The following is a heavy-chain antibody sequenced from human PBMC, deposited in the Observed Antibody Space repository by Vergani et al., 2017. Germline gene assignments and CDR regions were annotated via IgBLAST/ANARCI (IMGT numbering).Heavy chain of an antibody. CDR2: IYYSGST. J-gene: IGHJ6*02. V-gene: IGHV4-39*01. CDR3: ARYGDYDGMDV. CDR1: GGSVSSGSYY. D-gene: IGHD4-17*01. Sequence: QVQLQESGPGLVKPSETLSLTCTVSGGSVSSGSYYWGWIRQPPGKGLEWIGSIYYSGSTYYNPSLKSRVTISVDTSKNQFSLKLSSVTAADTAVYYCARYGDYDGMDVWGQGTTVTVSS.